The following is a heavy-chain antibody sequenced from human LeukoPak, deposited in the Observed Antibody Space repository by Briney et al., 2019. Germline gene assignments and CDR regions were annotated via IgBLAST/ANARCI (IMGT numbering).Heavy chain of an antibody. D-gene: IGHD3-10*01. CDR1: GGTFSSYA. J-gene: IGHJ5*02. V-gene: IGHV1-69*01. CDR3: ARDLVRGVIMEDWFDP. Sequence: SVKVSCKASGGTFSSYAIGWVRQAPGQGLEWMGGIIPIFGTANYAQKFQGRVTITADESTSTAYMELSSLRSEDTAVYYCARDLVRGVIMEDWFDPWGQGTLVTVSS. CDR2: IIPIFGTA.